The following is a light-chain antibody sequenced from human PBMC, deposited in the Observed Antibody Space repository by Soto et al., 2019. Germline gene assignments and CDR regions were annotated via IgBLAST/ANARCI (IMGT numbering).Light chain of an antibody. V-gene: IGKV3-15*01. Sequence: VLTESPGTLSVSPGDRVTLSFRASQCVDINLAWYQQRAGQAPRRLVYGASTRATGIPARFSGSGSGTEFTLTISCLQSDDFAVYYCQQCCSSSPFGQGTRLEIK. CDR1: QCVDIN. J-gene: IGKJ5*01. CDR3: QQCCSSSP. CDR2: GAS.